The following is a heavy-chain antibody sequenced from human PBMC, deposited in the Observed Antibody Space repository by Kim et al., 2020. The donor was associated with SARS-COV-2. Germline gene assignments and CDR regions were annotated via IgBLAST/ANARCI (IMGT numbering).Heavy chain of an antibody. D-gene: IGHD1-1*01. V-gene: IGHV3-74*01. J-gene: IGHJ5*02. CDR1: GFTFSSYW. Sequence: GGSLRLSCAASGFTFSSYWMHWVRQAPGKGLVWVSRINSDGSSTSYADSVKGRFTISRDNAKNTLYLQMNSLRAEDTAVYYCARAQLERNPNWFDPWGQGTLVTVSS. CDR3: ARAQLERNPNWFDP. CDR2: INSDGSST.